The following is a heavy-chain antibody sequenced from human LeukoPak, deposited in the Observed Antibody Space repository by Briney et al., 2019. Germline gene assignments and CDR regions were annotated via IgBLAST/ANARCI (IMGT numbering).Heavy chain of an antibody. D-gene: IGHD5-24*01. Sequence: SETLSLTCTVSGGSISSSSYYWGWIRQPPGKGLEWIGRIYTSGSANYNPSLKSRVTMSVDTSKNQFSLKLSSVTAADTAVYYCARDHSGDGYNWAPFDYWGQGTLVTVSS. V-gene: IGHV4-39*07. CDR3: ARDHSGDGYNWAPFDY. J-gene: IGHJ4*02. CDR2: IYTSGSA. CDR1: GGSISSSSYY.